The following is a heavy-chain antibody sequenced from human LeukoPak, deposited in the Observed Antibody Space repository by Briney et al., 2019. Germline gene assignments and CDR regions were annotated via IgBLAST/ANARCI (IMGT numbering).Heavy chain of an antibody. CDR1: GFTFSSYG. Sequence: PGGSLRLSCAASGFTFSSYGMHWVRQAPGKGLEWVAVIWYDGSNKYYADSVKGRFTIFRDNYKNTLYLQMNSLRAEDTAVYYCAGIIAVAGAFDYWGQGTLVTVSS. CDR2: IWYDGSNK. D-gene: IGHD6-19*01. CDR3: AGIIAVAGAFDY. J-gene: IGHJ4*02. V-gene: IGHV3-33*01.